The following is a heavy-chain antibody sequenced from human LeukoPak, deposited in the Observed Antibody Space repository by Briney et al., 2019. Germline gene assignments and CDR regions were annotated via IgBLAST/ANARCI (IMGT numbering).Heavy chain of an antibody. CDR3: ARDLKYSSSWYGTKIDY. CDR2: ISYDGSNK. CDR1: GFTFSSYA. J-gene: IGHJ4*02. D-gene: IGHD6-13*01. Sequence: PGGSLRLSFAASGFTFSSYAMHWVRQAPGKGLKGLAIISYDGSNKYYADSVKGRFTISRDNSKNTLYLQMNSLRAEDTAVFYCARDLKYSSSWYGTKIDYWGQGTLVTVSS. V-gene: IGHV3-30-3*01.